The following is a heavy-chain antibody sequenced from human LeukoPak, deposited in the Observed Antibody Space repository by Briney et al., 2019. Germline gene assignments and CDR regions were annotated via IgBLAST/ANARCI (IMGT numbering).Heavy chain of an antibody. V-gene: IGHV4-34*01. D-gene: IGHD2-2*01. CDR1: GGSFSGYY. Sequence: PSETLSLTCAVYGGSFSGYYWSWIRQPPGKGLEWIGEINHSGSTNYNPSLKSRVTISVDTSKNQFSLKLSSVTAADTAVYYCPGWAGKGPAASPLSYYYYWDVWGKGTTFPVSS. CDR2: INHSGST. CDR3: PGWAGKGPAASPLSYYYYWDV. J-gene: IGHJ6*03.